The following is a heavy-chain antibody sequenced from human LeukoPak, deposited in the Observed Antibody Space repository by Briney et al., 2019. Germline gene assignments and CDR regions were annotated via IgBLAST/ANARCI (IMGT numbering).Heavy chain of an antibody. J-gene: IGHJ4*02. CDR1: GGSISSSSYY. D-gene: IGHD1-26*01. V-gene: IGHV4-39*01. CDR3: ARPLVGALTSFDY. Sequence: SETLSLTCTVSGGSISSSSYYWGWIRQPPGKGLEWIGSIYYSGSTYYNPSLKSRVTISVDTSKNQFSLKLSSVTAADTAVYYCARPLVGALTSFDYWGQGTLVTVSS. CDR2: IYYSGST.